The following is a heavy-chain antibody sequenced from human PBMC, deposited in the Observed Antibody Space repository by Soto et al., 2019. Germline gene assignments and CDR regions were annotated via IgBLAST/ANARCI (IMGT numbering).Heavy chain of an antibody. Sequence: EVQLLESGGGLVQPGGSLRLSCAASGFTFSSYAMSWVRQAPGKGLEWVSAISGSGGSTYYADSVKGRFTISRDNSKNTLYLQMNSLRAEDTAVYYCAKDLMGSAGLLWFGEPFDYWGQGTLVTVSS. CDR2: ISGSGGST. J-gene: IGHJ4*02. D-gene: IGHD3-10*01. CDR3: AKDLMGSAGLLWFGEPFDY. CDR1: GFTFSSYA. V-gene: IGHV3-23*01.